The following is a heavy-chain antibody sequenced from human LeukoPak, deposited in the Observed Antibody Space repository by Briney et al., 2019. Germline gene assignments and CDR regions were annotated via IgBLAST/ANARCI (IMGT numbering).Heavy chain of an antibody. Sequence: SETLSLSCTVSGGSISSYYWSWIRQPPGKGLEWIWYIYYSRSIDYNPSLQSRLTISVHTSKNKFSLRLSSVTAADTAVYYCARYGTDPYYVILTGYLGIPYYFDYWGQGTLVTVSS. D-gene: IGHD3-9*01. CDR2: IYYSRSI. CDR3: ARYGTDPYYVILTGYLGIPYYFDY. J-gene: IGHJ4*02. V-gene: IGHV4-59*01. CDR1: GGSISSYY.